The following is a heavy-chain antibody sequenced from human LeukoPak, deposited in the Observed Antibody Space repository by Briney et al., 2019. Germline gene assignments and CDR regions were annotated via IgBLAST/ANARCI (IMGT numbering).Heavy chain of an antibody. D-gene: IGHD7-27*01. CDR2: TYYRSKWYN. Sequence: QTLSLTCAMSWVSVYSNIAAWNWIRHSPSRGLEWLGRTYYRSKWYNDYAVSVKSRITINPDTSKNQFSLQLNSVTPEDTAVYYCARGQGLTGVDYWGQGTLVTVSS. CDR1: WVSVYSNIAA. J-gene: IGHJ4*02. CDR3: ARGQGLTGVDY. V-gene: IGHV6-1*01.